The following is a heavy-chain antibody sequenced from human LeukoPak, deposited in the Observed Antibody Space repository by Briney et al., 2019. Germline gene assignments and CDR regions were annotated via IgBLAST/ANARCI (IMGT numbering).Heavy chain of an antibody. J-gene: IGHJ4*02. CDR1: GFTFSSYE. Sequence: QAGGSLRLSCAASGFTFSSYEMNWVRQAPGKGLEWVSYISSSGSTIYYADSVKGRFTISRDNAKNSLYLQMNSLRAEDTAVYYCASLHTPENYGSGTPFDYWGQGTLVTVSS. CDR3: ASLHTPENYGSGTPFDY. V-gene: IGHV3-48*03. CDR2: ISSSGSTI. D-gene: IGHD3-10*01.